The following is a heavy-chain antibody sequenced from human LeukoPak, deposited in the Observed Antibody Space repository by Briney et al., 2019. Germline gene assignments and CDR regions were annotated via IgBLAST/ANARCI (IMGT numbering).Heavy chain of an antibody. CDR2: ISSSSSYI. V-gene: IGHV3-21*01. J-gene: IGHJ3*02. Sequence: GGSLRLSCAASGFTVSSYSMNWVRQAPGKGLEWVSSISSSSSYIYYADSVKGRFTISRDNAKNSLYLQMNSLRAEDTAVYYCASDMIIATTSPDAFDIWGQGTMVTVSS. CDR1: GFTVSSYS. D-gene: IGHD3-16*01. CDR3: ASDMIIATTSPDAFDI.